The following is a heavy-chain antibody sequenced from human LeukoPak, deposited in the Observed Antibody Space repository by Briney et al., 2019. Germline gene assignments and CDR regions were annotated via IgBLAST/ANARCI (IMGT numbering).Heavy chain of an antibody. V-gene: IGHV3-21*01. J-gene: IGHJ6*02. CDR1: GFSFNSYT. CDR2: ISPVSSYT. D-gene: IGHD2/OR15-2a*01. Sequence: GGSLRLSCLASGFSFNSYTVNWVREAPGKGLEWVSTISPVSSYTWYAESVKGRFTISRDNPKNSLYLQMDSLRAEDTAVYYCVRDVSRRIGMDVWGQGTTVTVSS. CDR3: VRDVSRRIGMDV.